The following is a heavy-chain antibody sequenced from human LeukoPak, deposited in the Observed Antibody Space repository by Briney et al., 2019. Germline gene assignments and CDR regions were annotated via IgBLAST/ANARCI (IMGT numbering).Heavy chain of an antibody. CDR2: INHSGST. CDR1: GGSFSGYY. J-gene: IGHJ4*02. CDR3: ARGKRGYSYGYLWNELPYYFDY. D-gene: IGHD5-18*01. Sequence: PSETLSLTCAVYGGSFSGYYWSWIRQPPGKGLEWIGEINHSGSTNYNPSLKSRVTISVDTSKNQFSLRLNSLAAADTAVYYCARGKRGYSYGYLWNELPYYFDYWGQGTLVTVSS. V-gene: IGHV4-34*01.